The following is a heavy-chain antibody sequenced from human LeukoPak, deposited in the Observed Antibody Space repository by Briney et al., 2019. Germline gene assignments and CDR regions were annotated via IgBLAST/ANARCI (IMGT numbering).Heavy chain of an antibody. J-gene: IGHJ6*02. CDR1: GYSFTSYW. D-gene: IGHD3-3*01. Sequence: GESLKISCEGSGYSFTSYWIGWVRQMPGKGLEWMGIIYPGDSDTRYSPSFQGQVTISADKSISTAYLQWSSLKASDTAMYYCARRYYDFWSGDHYYGMDVWGQGTTVTVSS. V-gene: IGHV5-51*01. CDR2: IYPGDSDT. CDR3: ARRYYDFWSGDHYYGMDV.